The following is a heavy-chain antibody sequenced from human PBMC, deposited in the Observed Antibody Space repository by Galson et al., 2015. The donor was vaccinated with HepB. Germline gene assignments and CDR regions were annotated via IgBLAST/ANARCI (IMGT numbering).Heavy chain of an antibody. CDR2: IDWDDDE. V-gene: IGHV2-70*04. Sequence: PALVKPTQTLTLTCTFSGFSLTTTKMRVSWSRQPPGKALEWLARIDWDDDEFYSASLETRLTISKDTSRNQVVLTMTNMDPVDTATYYCARSRVSTRPSHFDYWGPGIQVTVSS. J-gene: IGHJ4*02. CDR3: ARSRVSTRPSHFDY. CDR1: GFSLTTTKMR. D-gene: IGHD6-6*01.